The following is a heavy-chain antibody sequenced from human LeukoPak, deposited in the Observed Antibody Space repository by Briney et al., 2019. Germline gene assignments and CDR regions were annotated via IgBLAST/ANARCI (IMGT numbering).Heavy chain of an antibody. J-gene: IGHJ4*02. CDR3: ARRDPVAGIDY. V-gene: IGHV4-59*08. D-gene: IGHD6-19*01. Sequence: SETLSLTCTVSGGSISSYYWSWIRQPPGKGLEWIGYIYYSGSTNYNPSLKSRVTISVDTSKNQFSLKLSSVTAADTAVYYCARRDPVAGIDYWGQGTLVTVSS. CDR2: IYYSGST. CDR1: GGSISSYY.